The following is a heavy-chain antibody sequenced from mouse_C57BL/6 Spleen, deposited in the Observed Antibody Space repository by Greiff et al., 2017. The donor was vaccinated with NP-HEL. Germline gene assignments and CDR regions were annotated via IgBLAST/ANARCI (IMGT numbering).Heavy chain of an antibody. V-gene: IGHV2-6*03. J-gene: IGHJ4*01. CDR2: IWSDGST. CDR3: ARDPYGNYAMDY. CDR1: GFSLTSYG. D-gene: IGHD2-1*01. Sequence: QVQLQQSGPGLVAPSQSLSITCTVSGFSLTSYGVHWVRQPPGKGLEWLVVIWSDGSTTYNSALKSRLSISKDNSKRQVFLKMNSLQTDDTAMYYCARDPYGNYAMDYWGQGTSGTVSS.